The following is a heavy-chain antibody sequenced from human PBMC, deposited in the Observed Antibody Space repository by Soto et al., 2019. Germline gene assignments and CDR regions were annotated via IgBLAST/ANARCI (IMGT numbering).Heavy chain of an antibody. D-gene: IGHD5-12*01. CDR1: GGTFSSYA. V-gene: IGHV1-69*01. Sequence: QVQLVQSGAEVKKPGSSAKVSCKASGGTFSSYAISWVRQAPGQGLEWMGGIIPIFGTANYAQKFQGRVTITADESTSTAYMELSSLRSEDTAVYYCARNPRGQRWLQFAFDYWGQGTLVTVSS. J-gene: IGHJ4*02. CDR2: IIPIFGTA. CDR3: ARNPRGQRWLQFAFDY.